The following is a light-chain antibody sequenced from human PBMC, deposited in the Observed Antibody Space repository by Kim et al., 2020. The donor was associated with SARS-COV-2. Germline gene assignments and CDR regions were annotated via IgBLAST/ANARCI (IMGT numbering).Light chain of an antibody. CDR1: QAIRND. CDR3: LQDSRYPRT. CDR2: AAS. Sequence: GDRVTITCRPSQAIRNDLGWYQQKPGKAPKVLIYAASTLQSGVSSRFSGSGSGTDLTLTISSLQPEDFATYYCLQDSRYPRTFGQGTKVDIK. V-gene: IGKV1-6*01. J-gene: IGKJ1*01.